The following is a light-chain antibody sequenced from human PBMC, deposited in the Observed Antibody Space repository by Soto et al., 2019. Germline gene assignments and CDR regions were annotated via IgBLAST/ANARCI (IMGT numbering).Light chain of an antibody. Sequence: QSELTQPASVSGSPGQSITISCTGTSSDVGGYNYVSWYQQHPGKAPKLMIYDVSNRPSGVSNRFSGSKSGNTASLTISGLQAEDEADYYCSSYTSSSTPWVFGGGTKVTVL. CDR1: SSDVGGYNY. CDR2: DVS. V-gene: IGLV2-14*01. J-gene: IGLJ3*02. CDR3: SSYTSSSTPWV.